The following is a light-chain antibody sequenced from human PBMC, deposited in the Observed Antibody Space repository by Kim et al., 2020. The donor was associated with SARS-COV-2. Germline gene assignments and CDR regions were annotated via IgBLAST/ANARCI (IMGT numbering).Light chain of an antibody. V-gene: IGLV2-14*03. CDR3: SSYTSSGAWV. CDR2: DVS. Sequence: GHSSRTSCTGSSSDFGGYNYVSGYRPLPGKAPRLMIYDVSKRPSGISNRFSGSKSGNTASLTISGLQAEDEADYYCSSYTSSGAWVFGGGTKLTVL. J-gene: IGLJ3*02. CDR1: SSDFGGYNY.